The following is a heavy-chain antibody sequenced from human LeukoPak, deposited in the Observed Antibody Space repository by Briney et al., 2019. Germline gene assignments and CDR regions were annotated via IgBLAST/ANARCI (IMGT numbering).Heavy chain of an antibody. CDR3: ENQYGDAFDI. Sequence: ASVKVACKASGYTFTSYGISWVRQAPGQGLEWMGWISAYNGNTNYAQKLQGRVTMTTDTSTSTAYMELRSLKSDDTAVEYGENQYGDAFDIWGQGTMVTVS. J-gene: IGHJ3*02. CDR2: ISAYNGNT. D-gene: IGHD2/OR15-2a*01. CDR1: GYTFTSYG. V-gene: IGHV1-18*01.